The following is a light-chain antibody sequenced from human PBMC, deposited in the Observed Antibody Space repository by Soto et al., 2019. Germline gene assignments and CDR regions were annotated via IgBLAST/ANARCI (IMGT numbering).Light chain of an antibody. CDR3: QQYGSSLPWA. V-gene: IGKV3-20*01. CDR2: GAS. Sequence: EIVLTQSPGTLSLSPGDRAALSCRASQSVSGRYLAWYQQRPGQAPRLLIYGASSRASGVPDRFSSSGSGTDFTLTISRLEPEDFAVYYCQQYGSSLPWAFGQGTKVEIK. J-gene: IGKJ1*01. CDR1: QSVSGRY.